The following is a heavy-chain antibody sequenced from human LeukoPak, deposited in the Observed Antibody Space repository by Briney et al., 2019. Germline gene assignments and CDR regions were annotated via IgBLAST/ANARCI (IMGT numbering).Heavy chain of an antibody. V-gene: IGHV3-7*01. CDR3: ARQQGGYGDYAVDY. D-gene: IGHD4-17*01. J-gene: IGHJ4*02. CDR2: IKQDGSEK. CDR1: GFTFSSKW. Sequence: GGSLRLSCAASGFTFSSKWMSWVRQAPGKGLEWVANIKQDGSEKYYVDSVKGRFTISRDNAKNSLYLQMNCLRAEDTAVYYCARQQGGYGDYAVDYWGQGTLVTVSS.